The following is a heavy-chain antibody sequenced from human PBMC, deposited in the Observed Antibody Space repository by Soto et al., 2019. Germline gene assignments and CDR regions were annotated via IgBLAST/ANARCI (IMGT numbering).Heavy chain of an antibody. CDR3: ARAPNCSGGSCYYIDY. CDR1: GDSVSSNSAA. CDR2: TYYRSKWYN. D-gene: IGHD2-15*01. Sequence: SAALSLTCAISGDSVSSNSAAWNWIRQSPSRGLEWLGRTYYRSKWYNDYAVSVKSRITINPDTSKNQFSLQLNSVTPEDTAVYYCARAPNCSGGSCYYIDYWGQGTLVTVSS. J-gene: IGHJ4*02. V-gene: IGHV6-1*01.